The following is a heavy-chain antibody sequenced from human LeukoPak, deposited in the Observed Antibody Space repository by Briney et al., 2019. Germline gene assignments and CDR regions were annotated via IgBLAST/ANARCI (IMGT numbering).Heavy chain of an antibody. D-gene: IGHD1-1*01. Sequence: PGGSLRLSCAASGFTFSSHRMNWVRQAPGKGLEWVADISGSSDDIHYADSVTGRFTISRDNSKNTLYLQMNSLRAEDTAVYYCAKVDNWKYGHHDYWGQGTLVTVSS. CDR2: ISGSSDDI. CDR1: GFTFSSHR. J-gene: IGHJ4*02. CDR3: AKVDNWKYGHHDY. V-gene: IGHV3-48*01.